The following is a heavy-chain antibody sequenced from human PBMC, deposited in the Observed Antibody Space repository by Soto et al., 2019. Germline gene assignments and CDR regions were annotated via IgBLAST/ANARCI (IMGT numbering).Heavy chain of an antibody. CDR3: ARDWHSLPENSSGYYYEGFDY. D-gene: IGHD3-22*01. CDR1: GYTFTSYG. Sequence: ASVKVSCKASGYTFTSYGISWVRQAPGQGLEWMGWISAYNGNTNYAQKLQGRVTMTTDTSTGTAYMELRSLRSDDTAVYYCARDWHSLPENSSGYYYEGFDYWGQGTLVTVSS. V-gene: IGHV1-18*01. J-gene: IGHJ4*02. CDR2: ISAYNGNT.